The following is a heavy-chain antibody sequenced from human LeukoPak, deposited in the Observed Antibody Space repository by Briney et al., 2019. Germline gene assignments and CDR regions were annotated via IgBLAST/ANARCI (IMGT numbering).Heavy chain of an antibody. Sequence: QPGGSLRLSCAASGFTFDDYAMHWVRQAPGKGLEWVSGISWNSGSIGYADSVKGRFTISRDNAKNSLYLQMNSLRAEDTALYYCAKDEGWEPRLFDYWGQGTLVTVSS. CDR3: AKDEGWEPRLFDY. J-gene: IGHJ4*02. D-gene: IGHD1-26*01. CDR1: GFTFDDYA. CDR2: ISWNSGSI. V-gene: IGHV3-9*01.